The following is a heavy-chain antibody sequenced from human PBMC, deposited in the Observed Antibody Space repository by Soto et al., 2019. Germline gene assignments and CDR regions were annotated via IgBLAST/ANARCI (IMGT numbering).Heavy chain of an antibody. Sequence: SVKVSCKASGGTCSIYAISGVVQSPVQWLEWMGGIIPIFGTANYAQKFQGRVTITADESTSTAYMELSSLRSEDTAVYYCARGYYYDSSGSIRPFDYWGQGTLVTVSS. CDR3: ARGYYYDSSGSIRPFDY. CDR1: GGTCSIYA. CDR2: IIPIFGTA. V-gene: IGHV1-69*13. J-gene: IGHJ4*02. D-gene: IGHD3-22*01.